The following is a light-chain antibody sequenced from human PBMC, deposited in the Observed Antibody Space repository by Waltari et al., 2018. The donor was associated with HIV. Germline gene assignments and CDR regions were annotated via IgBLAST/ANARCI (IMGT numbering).Light chain of an antibody. CDR1: SSDIGAYDF. CDR2: EVT. V-gene: IGLV2-8*01. Sequence: QSALTQPPSASGSLGQSVTISCTGSSSDIGAYDFVSWFQQHPHNAPKLLLYEVTKRPSGVPDRFSGSRSGNTAFLSVSGLQPDDTAAYFCSSYGHNGRVLFGGGTNVTVL. J-gene: IGLJ2*01. CDR3: SSYGHNGRVL.